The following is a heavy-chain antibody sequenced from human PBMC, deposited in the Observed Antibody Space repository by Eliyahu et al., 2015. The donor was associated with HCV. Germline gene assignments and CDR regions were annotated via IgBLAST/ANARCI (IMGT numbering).Heavy chain of an antibody. D-gene: IGHD6-19*01. Sequence: QVQLQESGPGLVXPSETLSLTCTVSGGXITTYXWXWIRXPPGKGLEWIGDIHYSGSTNYNPSLKSRVTISLDTSKXQFSLNLTSVTAADTAMYYCASGGGGIAVTGTGGWFDPWGQGTLVTVSS. CDR1: GGXITTYX. V-gene: IGHV4-59*01. CDR2: IHYSGST. CDR3: ASGGGGIAVTGTGGWFDP. J-gene: IGHJ5*02.